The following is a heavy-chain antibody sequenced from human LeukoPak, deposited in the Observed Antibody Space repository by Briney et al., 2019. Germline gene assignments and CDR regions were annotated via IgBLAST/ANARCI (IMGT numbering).Heavy chain of an antibody. CDR3: AKPVMTTVTTYFHYYYYMDV. Sequence: PGGSLRLSCAASGFTFSSYGMHWVRQAPGKGLEWVAVISYDGSNKYYADSVKGRFTISRDNSKNTLYLQMNSLRAEDTAVYYCAKPVMTTVTTYFHYYYYMDVWGKGTTVTVSS. J-gene: IGHJ6*03. V-gene: IGHV3-30*18. CDR2: ISYDGSNK. CDR1: GFTFSSYG. D-gene: IGHD4-17*01.